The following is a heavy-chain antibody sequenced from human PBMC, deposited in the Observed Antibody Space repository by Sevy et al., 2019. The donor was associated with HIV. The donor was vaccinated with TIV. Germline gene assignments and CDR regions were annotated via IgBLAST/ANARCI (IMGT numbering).Heavy chain of an antibody. J-gene: IGHJ5*02. V-gene: IGHV3-53*01. CDR2: MYSGGSP. D-gene: IGHD2-15*01. CDR3: ARGYCGGGSCTAFDP. Sequence: GGSLRLSCAASGFSISNNYTAWVRQAPGKGLEWVSVMYSGGSPYYAESVKGRFALPRDMSKNTVYLQRNSLRAEDTAVYYCARGYCGGGSCTAFDPWGQGTLVTVSS. CDR1: GFSISNNY.